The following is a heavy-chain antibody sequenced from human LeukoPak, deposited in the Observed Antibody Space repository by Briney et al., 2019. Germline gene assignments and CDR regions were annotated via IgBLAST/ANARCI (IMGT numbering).Heavy chain of an antibody. CDR2: INHSGST. Sequence: SETLSLTCAVYGGSFSGYYWGWIRQPPGKGLEWIGEINHSGSTNYNPSLKSRVTISVDTSKNQFSLKLSSVTAADTAVYYCAGGGWSWDYWGQGTLVTVSS. CDR1: GGSFSGYY. V-gene: IGHV4-34*01. CDR3: AGGGWSWDY. J-gene: IGHJ4*02. D-gene: IGHD3-3*01.